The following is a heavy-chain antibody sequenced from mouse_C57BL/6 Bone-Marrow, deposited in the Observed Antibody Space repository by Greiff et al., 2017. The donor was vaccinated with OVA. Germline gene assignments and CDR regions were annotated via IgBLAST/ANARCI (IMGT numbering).Heavy chain of an antibody. J-gene: IGHJ3*01. V-gene: IGHV5-12*01. D-gene: IGHD3-1*01. Sequence: VQLKESGGGLVQPGGSLKLSCAASGFTFSDYYMYWVRQTPEKRLEWVAYISNGGGSTYYPDTVKGRFTISRDNAKNTLYLQMSRLKSEDAAMYYCAREGGRGRFAYWGKGTLVTVSA. CDR2: ISNGGGST. CDR1: GFTFSDYY. CDR3: AREGGRGRFAY.